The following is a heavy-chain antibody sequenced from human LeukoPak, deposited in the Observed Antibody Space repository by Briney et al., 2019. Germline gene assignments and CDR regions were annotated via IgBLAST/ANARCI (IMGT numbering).Heavy chain of an antibody. CDR1: GCTFTSYD. Sequence: GASVKVSCKASGCTFTSYDINWVRQATGQGLEWMGWMNPNSGNTGYAQKFQGRVTITRNTSISTAYMELSSPRSEDTAVYYCARGPRRFNWFDPWGQGTLVTVSS. D-gene: IGHD3-3*01. CDR3: ARGPRRFNWFDP. V-gene: IGHV1-8*03. CDR2: MNPNSGNT. J-gene: IGHJ5*02.